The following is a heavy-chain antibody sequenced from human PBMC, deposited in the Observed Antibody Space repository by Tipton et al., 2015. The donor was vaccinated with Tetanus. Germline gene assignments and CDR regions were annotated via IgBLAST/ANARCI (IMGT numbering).Heavy chain of an antibody. Sequence: QSGPEVKQPGESLKISCKGSGYMFSSHWIGWVRQVPGKGLEWLGTIYPGDSYSTYSPSFEGQVTISVDRSIDTAYLQRSSLKASDTAIYYCARPLTSVAFGGFAFDVWGQGTLVTVSS. V-gene: IGHV5-51*01. CDR2: IYPGDSYS. CDR3: ARPLTSVAFGGFAFDV. J-gene: IGHJ3*01. CDR1: GYMFSSHW. D-gene: IGHD3-16*01.